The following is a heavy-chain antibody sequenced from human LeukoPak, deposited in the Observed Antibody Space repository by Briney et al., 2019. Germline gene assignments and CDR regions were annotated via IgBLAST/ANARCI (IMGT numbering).Heavy chain of an antibody. CDR1: GYTFTSYY. V-gene: IGHV1-46*01. J-gene: IGHJ5*02. D-gene: IGHD6-19*01. CDR2: INPSAGTT. CDR3: ARQWLGSQCFDP. Sequence: ASVKVSCKASGYTFTSYYMHWVRQAPGQGLEWMGLINPSAGTTTYAQKFQGRVTVTRDTSTSTVYMDLSSLKSEDTAVYYCARQWLGSQCFDPWGQGTLVTVSS.